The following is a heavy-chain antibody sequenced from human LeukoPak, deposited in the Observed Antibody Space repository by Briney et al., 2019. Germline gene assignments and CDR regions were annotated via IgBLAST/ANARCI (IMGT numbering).Heavy chain of an antibody. CDR1: GYTFTSYD. Sequence: ASVKVSCKASGYTFTSYDINWVRQATGQGLEWMGWMNPNSGNTGYAQKFQGRVTITRNTSISTAYMELSSLRSEDTAVYYCARGPLDSSGYYFDYWGQGTLVTVSP. J-gene: IGHJ4*02. CDR2: MNPNSGNT. CDR3: ARGPLDSSGYYFDY. V-gene: IGHV1-8*03. D-gene: IGHD3-22*01.